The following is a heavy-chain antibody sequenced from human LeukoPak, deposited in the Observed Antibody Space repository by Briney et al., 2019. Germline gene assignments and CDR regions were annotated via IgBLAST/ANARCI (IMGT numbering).Heavy chain of an antibody. V-gene: IGHV4-39*01. J-gene: IGHJ4*02. CDR1: GGSISSSNYH. CDR3: ARRRVYFDY. CDR2: IYYSGST. Sequence: PSETLSLTCTVSGGSISSSNYHWSWIRQPPGKGLERIGSIYYSGSTYYNPSLKSRGTIYVDTSKNQFSLKVTSVTAADTAVYYCARRRVYFDYWGQGTLVTVSS.